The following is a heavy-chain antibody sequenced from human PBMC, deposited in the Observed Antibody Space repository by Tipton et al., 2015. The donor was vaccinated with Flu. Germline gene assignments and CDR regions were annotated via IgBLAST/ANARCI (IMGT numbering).Heavy chain of an antibody. CDR3: ARETHYSDFGSYFSSYYGLGV. Sequence: PGLVKPSEILSLNCTVSGGSISNYYWNWIRQPAGKGLEWIGRIYYTGSTNYNPSLRSRVTMSVDTSKNQFSLKLTSVTAADTAVYYCARETHYSDFGSYFSSYYGLGVWCQGTTVFVSS. D-gene: IGHD3-10*01. CDR2: IYYTGST. J-gene: IGHJ6*02. CDR1: GGSISNYY. V-gene: IGHV4-4*07.